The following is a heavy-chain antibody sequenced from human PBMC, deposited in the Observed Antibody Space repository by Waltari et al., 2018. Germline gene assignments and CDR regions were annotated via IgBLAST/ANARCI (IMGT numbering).Heavy chain of an antibody. CDR1: GGSISSYY. V-gene: IGHV4-59*01. CDR3: ARDQWFDP. CDR2: IYYSGST. Sequence: QVQLQESGPGLVKPSETLSLTCTVSGGSISSYYWSWIRQPPGKGLEWIGYIYYSGSTNDNPSLKSRVTISVDTSKNQFSLKLSSVTAADTAVYYCARDQWFDPWGQGTLVTVSS. J-gene: IGHJ5*02.